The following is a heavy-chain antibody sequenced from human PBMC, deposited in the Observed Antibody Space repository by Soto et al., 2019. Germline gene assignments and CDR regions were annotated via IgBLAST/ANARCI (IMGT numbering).Heavy chain of an antibody. CDR3: ARGSWDDVSGHYYMDV. CDR2: TYYRSKWNF. V-gene: IGHV6-1*01. J-gene: IGHJ6*03. Sequence: QVQLQLSGPGLVTPSQTLSLTCAISGDSVSSNSAGWNWIRQTPSRGLEWLGRTYYRSKWNFNSAVSVESRITINPDTSKNQFSLQLSSVTPDDTAVYYCARGSWDDVSGHYYMDVWGKGTTVTVSS. CDR1: GDSVSSNSAG. D-gene: IGHD1-1*01.